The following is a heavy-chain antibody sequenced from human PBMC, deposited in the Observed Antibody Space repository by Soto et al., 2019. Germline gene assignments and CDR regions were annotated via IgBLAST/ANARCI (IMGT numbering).Heavy chain of an antibody. V-gene: IGHV3-48*02. D-gene: IGHD3-3*01. J-gene: IGHJ4*02. CDR2: ISSSSSTI. CDR3: ATYYDFWSGYRSPFDY. CDR1: GFTFSSYS. Sequence: LRLSCAASGFTFSSYSMNWVRQAPGEGLEWVSYISSSSSTIYYADSVKGRFTISRDNAKNSLYLQMNSLRDEGTAVYYCATYYDFWSGYRSPFDYWGQGTLVTVSS.